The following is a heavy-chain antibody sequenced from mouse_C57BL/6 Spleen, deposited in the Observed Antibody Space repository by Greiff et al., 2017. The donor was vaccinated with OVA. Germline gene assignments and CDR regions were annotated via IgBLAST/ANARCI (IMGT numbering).Heavy chain of an antibody. Sequence: QVQLKESGPGLVQPGASVKLSCTASGYAFSSSWMNWVKQRPGKGLEWVGRIYPGDGDTNYNGTFKGKGTLTVDKSSSTAYMQLSSLTSEDSAVYFCARAKVDANKFADWGKGTMVTV. V-gene: IGHV1-82*01. J-gene: IGHJ3*01. CDR1: GYAFSSSW. CDR3: ARAKVDANKFAD. CDR2: IYPGDGDT. D-gene: IGHD1-3*01.